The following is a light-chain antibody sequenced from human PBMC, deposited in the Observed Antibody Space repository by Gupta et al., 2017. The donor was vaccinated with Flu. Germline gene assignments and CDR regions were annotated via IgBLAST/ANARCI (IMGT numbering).Light chain of an antibody. J-gene: IGKJ2*01. CDR2: DTS. Sequence: EIVLTQSPATLSLSPGDRATLSCRASQSLTSYLSWFQQKPGQPPRLLIFDTSNRATGIPARFSGSGSGTDFTLTISSLEPEDFAIYYCQHRSHWPPATFGQGTKLEI. V-gene: IGKV3-11*01. CDR1: QSLTSY. CDR3: QHRSHWPPAT.